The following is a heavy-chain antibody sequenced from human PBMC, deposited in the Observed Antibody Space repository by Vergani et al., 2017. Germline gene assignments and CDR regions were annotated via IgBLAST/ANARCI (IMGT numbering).Heavy chain of an antibody. J-gene: IGHJ5*02. D-gene: IGHD2-2*01. CDR3: ARGREDHCSSTSCDNWFDP. CDR1: GGPVSSGSYY. V-gene: IGHV4-61*01. CDR2: IYYSGST. Sequence: QVQLQESGPGLVKPSETLSLTCTVSGGPVSSGSYYWSWIRQPPGKGLEWIGYIYYSGSTNYNPSLKSRVTISVDPSKNQFSLKLSSVTAADTAVYYCARGREDHCSSTSCDNWFDPWGQGTLVTVSS.